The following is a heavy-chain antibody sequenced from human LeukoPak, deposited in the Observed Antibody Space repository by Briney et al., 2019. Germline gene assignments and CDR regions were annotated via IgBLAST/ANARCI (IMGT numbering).Heavy chain of an antibody. CDR1: GDSVSSNSAA. Sequence: SQTLSLTCAISGDSVSSNSAAWNWIRQSPSRGLEWLGRTYYMPKWSNDYAVSVQSRITINPDTSKNQFSLQLNSVTPEDTAVYYCARSHWNYDNWFDPWGQGTLVTVSS. CDR3: ARSHWNYDNWFDP. J-gene: IGHJ5*01. V-gene: IGHV6-1*01. D-gene: IGHD1-7*01. CDR2: TYYMPKWSN.